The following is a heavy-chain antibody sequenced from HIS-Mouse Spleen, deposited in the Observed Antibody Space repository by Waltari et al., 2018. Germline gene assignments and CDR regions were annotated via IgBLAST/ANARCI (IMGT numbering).Heavy chain of an antibody. CDR1: GFTFDDYT. V-gene: IGHV3-43*01. CDR3: AKAKGLLMVYDY. CDR2: ISWDGGST. J-gene: IGHJ4*02. D-gene: IGHD2-8*01. Sequence: EVQLVESGGVVVQPGGSLRLSCAASGFTFDDYTMHWVRQAPGKGLEWVSFISWDGGSTYYADSVKGRFTISRDNSKNSLYLQMNSLRTEDTALYYCAKAKGLLMVYDYWGQGTLVTVSS.